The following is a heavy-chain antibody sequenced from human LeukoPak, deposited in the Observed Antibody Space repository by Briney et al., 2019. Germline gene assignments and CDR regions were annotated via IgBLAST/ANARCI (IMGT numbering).Heavy chain of an antibody. J-gene: IGHJ5*02. D-gene: IGHD3-22*01. Sequence: SETLSLTCTVSGGSISSYYWSWIRQHPGKGLEWIGYIYYSGSTNYNPSLKSRVTISVDTSKNQFSLKLSSVTAADTAVYYCARAHYYDSSGRNWFDPWGQGTLVTVSS. CDR3: ARAHYYDSSGRNWFDP. CDR2: IYYSGST. CDR1: GGSISSYY. V-gene: IGHV4-59*01.